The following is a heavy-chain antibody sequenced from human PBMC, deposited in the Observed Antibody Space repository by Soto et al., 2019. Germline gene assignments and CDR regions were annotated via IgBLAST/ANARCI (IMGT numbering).Heavy chain of an antibody. D-gene: IGHD6-19*01. Sequence: GASVKVSCKASGYIFTAYYIHWVRQAPGQGLEWVGWINPNRGTTNYAQKFQDRVTMTGDTSTSTAYMELSRLRSDDTDVYYCARDRTIAVAGIYRHWGQGSLVTVSS. V-gene: IGHV1-2*02. J-gene: IGHJ4*02. CDR3: ARDRTIAVAGIYRH. CDR2: INPNRGTT. CDR1: GYIFTAYY.